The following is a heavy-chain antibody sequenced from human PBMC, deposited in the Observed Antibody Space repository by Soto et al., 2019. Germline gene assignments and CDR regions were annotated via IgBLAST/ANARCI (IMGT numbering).Heavy chain of an antibody. CDR1: GGTFSSYA. J-gene: IGHJ3*02. CDR3: ARLGETGDSPPVRGLDAFDI. V-gene: IGHV1-69*10. Sequence: ASVKVSCKASGGTFSSYAISWVRQAPGQGLEWMGGIIPILGIANYAQKFQGRVTITADKSTSTAYMELSSLRSEDMAVYYCARLGETGDSPPVRGLDAFDIWGQGTMVTVSS. D-gene: IGHD7-27*01. CDR2: IIPILGIA.